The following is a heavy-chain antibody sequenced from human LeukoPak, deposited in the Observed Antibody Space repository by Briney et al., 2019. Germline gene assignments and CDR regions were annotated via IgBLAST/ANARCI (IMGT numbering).Heavy chain of an antibody. CDR2: ISYDGSNK. CDR1: GFTFSSYG. V-gene: IGHV3-30*18. CDR3: AKIPGSSSTFDY. Sequence: GGSLRLSCAASGFTFSSYGMHWVRQAPGKGLEWVAVISYDGSNKYYADSVKGRFTISRDNSKNTLYLQMSSLRAEDTAVYYCAKIPGSSSTFDYWGQGTLVTVSS. D-gene: IGHD6-6*01. J-gene: IGHJ4*02.